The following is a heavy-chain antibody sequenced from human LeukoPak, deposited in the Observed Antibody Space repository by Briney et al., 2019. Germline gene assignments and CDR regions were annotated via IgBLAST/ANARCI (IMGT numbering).Heavy chain of an antibody. V-gene: IGHV3-74*01. CDR2: INSDGN. J-gene: IGHJ4*02. Sequence: EGSLRLSCAASGFTLSTYWIHWVRQPPGKGLVWVSRINSDGNSFADSVKGRFTISRDNAKNTVYLQMNSLRAEDTAVYFCARGCTFGTLDYWGQGALVTVSS. D-gene: IGHD3-16*01. CDR3: ARGCTFGTLDY. CDR1: GFTLSTYW.